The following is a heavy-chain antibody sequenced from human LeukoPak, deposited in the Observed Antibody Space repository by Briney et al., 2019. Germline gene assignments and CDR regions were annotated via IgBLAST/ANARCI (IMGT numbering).Heavy chain of an antibody. CDR1: GFTFRSYG. D-gene: IGHD3-22*01. CDR3: ARDRIIVVPDYYFDY. V-gene: IGHV3-33*01. CDR2: IWYDESNK. Sequence: GGSLRLSCAASGFTFRSYGMHWVRQAPGKGLEWVAVIWYDESNKFYADSVKGRFTISRDNSKNTLYLQMNSLRAEDTAVYYCARDRIIVVPDYYFDYWGQGTLVTVSS. J-gene: IGHJ4*02.